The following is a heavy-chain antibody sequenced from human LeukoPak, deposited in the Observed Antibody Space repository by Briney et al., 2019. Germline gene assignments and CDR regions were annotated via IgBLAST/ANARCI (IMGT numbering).Heavy chain of an antibody. CDR3: ARDLRPYYYDSSGYYYSFEPPGY. CDR2: INSDGSST. V-gene: IGHV3-74*01. CDR1: GFTFSNYW. Sequence: GGSLRLSCTASGFTFSNYWMHWVRQAPGKGPVWVSRINSDGSSTSYADSVKGRFTISRDDAKNTLYLQMNSLRAEDTAVYYCARDLRPYYYDSSGYYYSFEPPGYWDQGTLVTVSS. D-gene: IGHD3-22*01. J-gene: IGHJ4*02.